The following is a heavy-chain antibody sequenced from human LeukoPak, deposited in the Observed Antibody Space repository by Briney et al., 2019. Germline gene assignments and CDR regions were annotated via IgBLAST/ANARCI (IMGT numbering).Heavy chain of an antibody. Sequence: PSETLSLTCTVSGGSISSYYWSWIRQPPGKGLEWIGEIDHSGSTNYNPSLKSRVTISVDTSKNQFSLKLSSVTAADTAVYYCARGRVIYYYDSSGYTSWGQGTLVTVSS. CDR2: IDHSGST. D-gene: IGHD3-22*01. CDR1: GGSISSYY. J-gene: IGHJ4*02. CDR3: ARGRVIYYYDSSGYTS. V-gene: IGHV4-34*01.